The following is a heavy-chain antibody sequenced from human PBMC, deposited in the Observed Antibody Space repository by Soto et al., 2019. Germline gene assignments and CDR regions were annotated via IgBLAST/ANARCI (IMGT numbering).Heavy chain of an antibody. Sequence: QGRLGQSGAEVRKLGASVRFSCKVPGNTLPGSVMTWGRRAPGQGFEGMGWISAHTGGSGYAQGFQGRVTITTDRSTSTAYMELRSLRSDDTAVYYCARAFFYQGSDSRGYSFDAFDFWGPGTLVTVSS. CDR2: ISAHTGGS. J-gene: IGHJ3*01. CDR3: ARAFFYQGSDSRGYSFDAFDF. D-gene: IGHD3-22*01. V-gene: IGHV1-18*01. CDR1: GNTLPGSV.